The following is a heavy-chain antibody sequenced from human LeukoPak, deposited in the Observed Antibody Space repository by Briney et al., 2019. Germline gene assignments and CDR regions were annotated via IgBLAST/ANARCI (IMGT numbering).Heavy chain of an antibody. CDR3: TRGGGGSFPHY. CDR1: GFTVSSNF. V-gene: IGHV3-53*01. Sequence: GGSLRLSYAASGFTVSSNFLSWVRQPPGKGLEWVSDIYSGGSTYYADSVKGRFTISRDNSKNTLYLQMNSLRAEDTAVYYCTRGGGGSFPHYWGQGTLVTVSS. J-gene: IGHJ4*02. CDR2: IYSGGST. D-gene: IGHD2-21*01.